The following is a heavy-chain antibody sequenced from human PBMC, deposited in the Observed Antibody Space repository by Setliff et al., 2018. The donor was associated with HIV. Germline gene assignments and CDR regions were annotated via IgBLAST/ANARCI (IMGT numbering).Heavy chain of an antibody. CDR3: ARAVVAYGDLYYFDY. J-gene: IGHJ4*02. CDR1: GFTFSSYS. CDR2: ISSSSTI. D-gene: IGHD4-17*01. V-gene: IGHV3-48*04. Sequence: PGGSLRLSCAASGFTFSSYSMNWVRQAPGKGLEWVSYISSSSTIYYADSVKGRFTISRDNAKNSLYLQMDSLRAEDTALYYCARAVVAYGDLYYFDYWGQGTLVTV.